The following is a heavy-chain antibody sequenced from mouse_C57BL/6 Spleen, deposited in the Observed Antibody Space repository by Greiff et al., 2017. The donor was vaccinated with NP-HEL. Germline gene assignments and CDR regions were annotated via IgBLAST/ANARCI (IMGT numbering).Heavy chain of an antibody. CDR2: INPYNGGT. Sequence: EVQLQESGPVLVKPGASVKMSCKASGYTFTDYYMNWVKQSHGKSLEWIGVINPYNGGTSYNQKFKGKATLTVDKSSSTAYMELNSLTSEDSAVYYGAREGELRDFDYWGQGTTLTVSS. CDR1: GYTFTDYY. V-gene: IGHV1-19*01. J-gene: IGHJ2*01. CDR3: AREGELRDFDY.